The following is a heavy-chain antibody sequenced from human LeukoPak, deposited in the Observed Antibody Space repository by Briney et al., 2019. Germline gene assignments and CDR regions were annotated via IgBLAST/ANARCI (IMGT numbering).Heavy chain of an antibody. J-gene: IGHJ3*02. Sequence: GGSLRLSCAASGFTFSRYGMHWVRQAPGKGLEWAAIISYDGSNKYYADSVKGRFTMSRDNSKSTLHLQMNSLSTEDTAVYYCAKGRTQLWLDDAFDIWGQGTMVTVSS. D-gene: IGHD5-18*01. V-gene: IGHV3-30*18. CDR2: ISYDGSNK. CDR3: AKGRTQLWLDDAFDI. CDR1: GFTFSRYG.